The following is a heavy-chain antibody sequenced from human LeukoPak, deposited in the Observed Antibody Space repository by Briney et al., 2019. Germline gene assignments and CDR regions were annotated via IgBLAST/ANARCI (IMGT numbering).Heavy chain of an antibody. CDR1: GGTFSSYA. CDR3: ARAPFVVVVAADPTPDAFDI. Sequence: SVKVSCKASGGTFSSYAISWVRQAPGQGLEWMGRIIPILGIANYAQKFQGRVTITADKSTSTAYMELSSLRSEDTAVYYRARAPFVVVVAADPTPDAFDIWGQGTMVTVSS. CDR2: IIPILGIA. J-gene: IGHJ3*02. V-gene: IGHV1-69*04. D-gene: IGHD2-15*01.